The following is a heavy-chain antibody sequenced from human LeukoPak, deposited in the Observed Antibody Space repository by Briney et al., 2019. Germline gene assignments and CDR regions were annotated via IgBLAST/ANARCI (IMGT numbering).Heavy chain of an antibody. V-gene: IGHV3-9*01. D-gene: IGHD3-9*01. Sequence: GGSLRLSCAASGFTFDDYAMHWVRQAPGKGLEWVSGISWNSGSIGYADSVKGRFTISRDNAKNSLYLQMTSLRAEDTALYYCARARYDILTGYRYYFDYWGQGTLVTVSS. CDR2: ISWNSGSI. J-gene: IGHJ4*02. CDR1: GFTFDDYA. CDR3: ARARYDILTGYRYYFDY.